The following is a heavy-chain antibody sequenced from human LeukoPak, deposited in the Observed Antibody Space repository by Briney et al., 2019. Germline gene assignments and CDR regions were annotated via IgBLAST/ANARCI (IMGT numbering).Heavy chain of an antibody. V-gene: IGHV1-8*02. Sequence: GASVKVSCKASGYTFTSYYMHWVRQAPGQGLEWMGWMNPNSGNTGYAQKFQGRVTMTRNTSISTAYMELSSLRSEDTAVYYCASELGMSYYYGMDVWGQGTTVTVSS. CDR2: MNPNSGNT. J-gene: IGHJ6*02. D-gene: IGHD7-27*01. CDR1: GYTFTSYY. CDR3: ASELGMSYYYGMDV.